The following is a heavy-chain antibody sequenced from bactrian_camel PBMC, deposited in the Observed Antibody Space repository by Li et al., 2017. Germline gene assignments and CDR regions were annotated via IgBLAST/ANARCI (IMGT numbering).Heavy chain of an antibody. CDR3: AAQCGYNY. J-gene: IGHJ4*01. V-gene: IGHV3S1*01. CDR1: TFTSNHCG. Sequence: HVQLVESGGGLVQPGGSLTLSCTAPTFTSNHCGVHWFRQAPGKEREFVSSITTGGDTSYADSVKGRFTISHDNAKNTLYLQMDDLKTEDTAVYYCAAQCGYNYWGQGTQVTVS. D-gene: IGHD7*01. CDR2: ITTGGDT.